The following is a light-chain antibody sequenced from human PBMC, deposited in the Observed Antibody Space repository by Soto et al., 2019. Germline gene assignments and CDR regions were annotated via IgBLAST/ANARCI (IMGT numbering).Light chain of an antibody. CDR2: GAS. J-gene: IGKJ1*01. CDR1: QSVSNNY. CDR3: QQYGSSGT. V-gene: IGKV3-20*01. Sequence: EIVLTQSPGTLSLSPGERATLSCRASQSVSNNYLAWYQQKPGQAPRLLIHGASNRATGIPDRFSGSGSGTDFTLTISRLEPEDFAVYYCQQYGSSGTFGQGTK.